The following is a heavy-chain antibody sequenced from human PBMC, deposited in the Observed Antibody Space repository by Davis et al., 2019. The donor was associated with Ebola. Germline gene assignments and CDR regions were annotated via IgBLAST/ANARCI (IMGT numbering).Heavy chain of an antibody. CDR1: GFTFSSYA. V-gene: IGHV3-64D*08. J-gene: IGHJ6*02. CDR3: VKGTNSDFWSGHYYYGMDV. CDR2: ISGNGGST. D-gene: IGHD3-3*01. Sequence: PGGSLRLSCSASGFTFSSYAVHWVRQAPGRGVEHVSGISGNGGSTHYADSVKGRFAISRDNSKNTLYLQMSSLRAEDTAVFYCVKGTNSDFWSGHYYYGMDVWGQGTTVTVSS.